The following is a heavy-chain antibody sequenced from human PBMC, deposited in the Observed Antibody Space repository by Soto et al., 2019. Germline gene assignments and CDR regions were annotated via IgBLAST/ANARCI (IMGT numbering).Heavy chain of an antibody. D-gene: IGHD6-13*01. V-gene: IGHV3-23*01. CDR2: ISGSGGST. J-gene: IGHJ6*02. CDR1: GFTFSSYA. Sequence: GGSLRLSCAASGFTFSSYAMSWVRQAPGKGLEWVSAISGSGGSTYYADSVKGRFTISRDNSKNTLYLQMNSLRAEDTAVYYCAKDASGYSSSWPDYYYYGMDVWGQGTTVTVSS. CDR3: AKDASGYSSSWPDYYYYGMDV.